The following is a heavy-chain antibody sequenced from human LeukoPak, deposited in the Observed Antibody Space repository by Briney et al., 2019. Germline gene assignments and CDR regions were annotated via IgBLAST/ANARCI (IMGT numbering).Heavy chain of an antibody. V-gene: IGHV3-30*18. CDR3: AKDGIYYGSGSYYPKDY. CDR2: ISYDGSNK. D-gene: IGHD3-10*01. J-gene: IGHJ4*02. CDR1: GFTFSSYS. Sequence: GGSLRLSCAASGFTFSSYSMNWVRQAPGKGLEWVAVISYDGSNKYYADSVKGRFTISRDNSKNTLYLQMNSLRAEDTAVYYCAKDGIYYGSGSYYPKDYWGQGTLVTVSS.